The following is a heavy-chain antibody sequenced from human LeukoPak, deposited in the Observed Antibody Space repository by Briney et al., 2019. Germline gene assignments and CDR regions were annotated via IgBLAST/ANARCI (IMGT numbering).Heavy chain of an antibody. J-gene: IGHJ5*02. CDR3: ASCSGGSCYDPWFDP. Sequence: GASVKVSCKASGYTFTSYDINWVRQATGQGLEWMGWMNPNSGNTGYAQKFQGRVTMTRNTSISTAYMELSSLRSGDTAVYYCASCSGGSCYDPWFDPWGQGTLVTVSS. CDR1: GYTFTSYD. D-gene: IGHD2-15*01. V-gene: IGHV1-8*01. CDR2: MNPNSGNT.